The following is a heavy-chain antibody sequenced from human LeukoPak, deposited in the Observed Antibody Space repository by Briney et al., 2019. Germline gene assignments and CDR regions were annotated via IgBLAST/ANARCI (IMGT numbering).Heavy chain of an antibody. D-gene: IGHD1-26*01. J-gene: IGHJ4*02. Sequence: SVKVSCKASGGTFSTFGISWVRQAPGQGLEWMGRIVPILGITDYAQKFQGRVTITADKSTSTAYMELSRLRFEDTAFYYCARDRSIVGSNMGLDYWGQRTQVTVSS. CDR2: IVPILGIT. V-gene: IGHV1-69*04. CDR3: ARDRSIVGSNMGLDY. CDR1: GGTFSTFG.